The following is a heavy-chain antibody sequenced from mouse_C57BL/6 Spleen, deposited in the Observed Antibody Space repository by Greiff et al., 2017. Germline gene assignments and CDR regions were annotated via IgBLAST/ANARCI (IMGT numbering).Heavy chain of an antibody. CDR3: VRNYCNYGYYAMDY. CDR1: GYTFTTSC. V-gene: IGHV1-53*01. Sequence: VQLQQPGTELVKPGASVKMSCKASGYTFTTSCMHWVKHRPGQGLEWIGNINPTNGGTNYNEKFQSKATLTVDKSSCPAYMQLSILTSEVSAGYYCVRNYCNYGYYAMDYWGQGTSVTVSS. J-gene: IGHJ4*01. CDR2: INPTNGGT. D-gene: IGHD2-1*01.